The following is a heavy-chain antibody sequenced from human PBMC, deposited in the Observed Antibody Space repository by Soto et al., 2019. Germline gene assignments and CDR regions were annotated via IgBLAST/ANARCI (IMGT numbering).Heavy chain of an antibody. CDR1: GFTFSSYW. D-gene: IGHD6-19*01. V-gene: IGHV3-74*01. CDR2: ISEDGSSS. Sequence: EVQLVESGGGLVQPGGSLRLSCAASGFTFSSYWMDWVRQAPGKGLVWVSHISEDGSSSAYADSLKGRFTITRDNAKNTLFLQMNGLRAEDTAVYYCASGTSGWRGMDYWGQGTLLTVSS. J-gene: IGHJ4*02. CDR3: ASGTSGWRGMDY.